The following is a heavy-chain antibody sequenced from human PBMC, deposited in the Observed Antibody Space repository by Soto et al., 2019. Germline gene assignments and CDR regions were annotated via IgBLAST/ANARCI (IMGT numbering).Heavy chain of an antibody. V-gene: IGHV4-59*01. D-gene: IGHD2-21*01. Sequence: SETLSLTCTVSGDSISNYYWSWIRQPPGKGLEWIGYISYRGSTNYNPSLKSRVTISVDTSKNQFSLKLSSVTAADTAVYYCARQACGGDCYLPFYYYYYMDVWGKGTTVTVSS. CDR2: ISYRGST. J-gene: IGHJ6*03. CDR1: GDSISNYY. CDR3: ARQACGGDCYLPFYYYYYMDV.